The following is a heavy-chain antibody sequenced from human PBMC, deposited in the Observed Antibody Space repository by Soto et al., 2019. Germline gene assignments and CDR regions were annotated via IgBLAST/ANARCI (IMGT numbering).Heavy chain of an antibody. CDR3: ARTSSDDYYYGMDV. CDR1: GYSFTSDW. V-gene: IGHV5-10-1*01. Sequence: PVESLKISGKGSGYSFTSDWISWVRQMPWKGLEWMGTIDPSDSYNNYSPSFQGHVTISADKSISTAYLQWSSLKASDTAMYYCARTSSDDYYYGMDVWGQGTTVTVSS. J-gene: IGHJ6*02. D-gene: IGHD6-25*01. CDR2: IDPSDSYN.